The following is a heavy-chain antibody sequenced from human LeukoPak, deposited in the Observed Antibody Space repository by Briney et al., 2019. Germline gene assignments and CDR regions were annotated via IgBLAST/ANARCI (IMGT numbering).Heavy chain of an antibody. Sequence: ASVKISCKASGYTFTNYYLHWVRQAPGQGLEWMGVINPSGGSTSYAQKFQGRVTMTRDTSTSTVYMELSSLRSEDTAVYYCARDGSSSWFVYWGQGTLVTVSS. V-gene: IGHV1-46*01. CDR3: ARDGSSSWFVY. D-gene: IGHD6-13*01. CDR2: INPSGGST. CDR1: GYTFTNYY. J-gene: IGHJ4*02.